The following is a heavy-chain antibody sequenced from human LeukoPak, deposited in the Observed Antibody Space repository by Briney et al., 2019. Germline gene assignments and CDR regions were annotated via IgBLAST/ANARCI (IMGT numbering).Heavy chain of an antibody. Sequence: GGSLRLSCAASGFTFSSYWMNWVRQAPGKWLVWVSRINTDGNSTSYADSVKGRFTISRDNAKNTLYLQMNSLRAEDTAVYYCARSGGSYFDYWGQGTLVTVSS. J-gene: IGHJ4*02. V-gene: IGHV3-74*01. CDR1: GFTFSSYW. D-gene: IGHD1-26*01. CDR2: INTDGNST. CDR3: ARSGGSYFDY.